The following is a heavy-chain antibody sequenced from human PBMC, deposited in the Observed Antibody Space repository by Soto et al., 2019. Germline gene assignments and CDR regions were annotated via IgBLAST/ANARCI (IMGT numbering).Heavy chain of an antibody. J-gene: IGHJ4*02. CDR1: GGSISTYW. CDR3: ARSRGSTRSFDY. CDR2: IYYSGST. Sequence: PSETLSLTCTVSGGSISTYWWGWIRQPPRKGLEWIGYIYYSGSTNYNPSLKSRVTISVDTSKNQFSLKLTSVTAADTAVYYCARSRGSTRSFDYWGQGTLVTVSS. V-gene: IGHV4-59*01. D-gene: IGHD2-15*01.